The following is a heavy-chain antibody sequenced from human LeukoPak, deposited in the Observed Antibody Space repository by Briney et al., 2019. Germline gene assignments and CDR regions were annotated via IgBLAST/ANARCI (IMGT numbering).Heavy chain of an antibody. CDR1: GFIVSGNF. J-gene: IGHJ4*02. CDR3: AKDTLADDFLIGYGFDY. V-gene: IGHV3-53*01. CDR2: LYAGGTT. D-gene: IGHD3-3*01. Sequence: LPGGSLRLSCAASGFIVSGNFMNWVRQAPGKGLEWVSILYAGGTTSYTDSVKGRFTISRDNSNNTLYLQMNSLRAEDTAVYYCAKDTLADDFLIGYGFDYWGQGTLVTVSS.